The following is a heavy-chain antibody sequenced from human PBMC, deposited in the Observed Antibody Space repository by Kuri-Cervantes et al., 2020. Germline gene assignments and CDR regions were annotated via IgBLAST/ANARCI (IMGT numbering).Heavy chain of an antibody. D-gene: IGHD2-15*01. CDR1: GFTFDYYA. Sequence: SLKISCAASGFTFDYYAMHLVRQAPGKGLEWVSVISWNSGSIGYADSEKGRFTISRDNSKNTLDLQMNSLRAEETAVYYCARDVGTVVVGELGAFDIWGQGTMVTVSS. J-gene: IGHJ3*02. V-gene: IGHV3-9*01. CDR2: ISWNSGSI. CDR3: ARDVGTVVVGELGAFDI.